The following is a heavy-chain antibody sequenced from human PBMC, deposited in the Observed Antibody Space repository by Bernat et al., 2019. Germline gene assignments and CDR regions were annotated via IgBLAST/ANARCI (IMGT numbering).Heavy chain of an antibody. CDR3: ARGAYDSSSSGYFDY. V-gene: IGHV3-13*04. Sequence: EVQLVESGGGLVQPGGSLRLSCAASGFTFSSYDMHWVHQATGKGLEWVSAIGTAGDTYYPGSVKGRFTISRENAKNSLYLQMNSLRAGDTAVYYCARGAYDSSSSGYFDYWGQGTLVTVSS. CDR2: IGTAGDT. D-gene: IGHD3-22*01. J-gene: IGHJ4*02. CDR1: GFTFSSYD.